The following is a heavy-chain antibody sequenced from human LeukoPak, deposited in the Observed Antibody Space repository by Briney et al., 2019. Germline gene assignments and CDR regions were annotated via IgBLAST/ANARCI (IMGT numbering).Heavy chain of an antibody. CDR3: ARHRITLSANYYYYYMGV. D-gene: IGHD2-8*01. CDR1: GGSISSYY. CDR2: IYYSGST. Sequence: SETLSLTCTVSGGSISSYYWSWIRQPPGKGLEWIGYIYYSGSTNYNPSLKSRVTISVDTSKNQFSLKLSSVTAADTAVYYCARHRITLSANYYYYYMGVWGKGTTVTISS. J-gene: IGHJ6*03. V-gene: IGHV4-59*01.